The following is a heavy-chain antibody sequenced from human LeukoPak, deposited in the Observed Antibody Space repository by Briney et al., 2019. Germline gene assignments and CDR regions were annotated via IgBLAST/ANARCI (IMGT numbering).Heavy chain of an antibody. Sequence: ASVKVSCKAPGGTFSSYAISWVRRAPGQGLEWMGRIIPILGMANYAQKFQGRVTITADKSTSTAYMELSSLRSEDTAVYYCARAIVVDPLIYYYYGMDVWGQGTTVTVSS. CDR2: IIPILGMA. V-gene: IGHV1-69*04. CDR3: ARAIVVDPLIYYYYGMDV. J-gene: IGHJ6*02. D-gene: IGHD2-2*01. CDR1: GGTFSSYA.